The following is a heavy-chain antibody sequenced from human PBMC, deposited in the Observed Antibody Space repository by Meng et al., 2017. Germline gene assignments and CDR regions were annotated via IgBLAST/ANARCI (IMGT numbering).Heavy chain of an antibody. Sequence: VQLQGSVPGRVRPSETLSLNCTVSGDSVTVGSPYWGWIRQPPGKGLEWIGYIDYGGSTSYNPSLRSRVTISVDTSNNQFSLKLSSVTAADTAVFYCARTRGDYYFDYWGQGTLVTVSS. J-gene: IGHJ4*02. D-gene: IGHD3-16*01. CDR3: ARTRGDYYFDY. CDR1: GDSVTVGSPY. V-gene: IGHV4-61*01. CDR2: IDYGGST.